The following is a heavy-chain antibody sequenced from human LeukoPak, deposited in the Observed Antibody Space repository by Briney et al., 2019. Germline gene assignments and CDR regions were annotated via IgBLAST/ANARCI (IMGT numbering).Heavy chain of an antibody. CDR2: INPNSGGT. D-gene: IGHD4-11*01. Sequence: GASVKVSCKASGYTFTSYDINWVRQATGQGLEWMGWINPNSGGTNYAQKFQGRVTMTRDTSISTAYMELSRLRSDDTAVYYCARGRDYSNYAFDYWGQGTLVTVSS. V-gene: IGHV1-2*02. CDR3: ARGRDYSNYAFDY. J-gene: IGHJ4*02. CDR1: GYTFTSYD.